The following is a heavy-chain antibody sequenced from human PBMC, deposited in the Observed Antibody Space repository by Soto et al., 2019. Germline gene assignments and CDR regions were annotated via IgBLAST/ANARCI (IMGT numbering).Heavy chain of an antibody. Sequence: QVQLVQSGAEVKKPGPSVKVSCKSSGYTFTSYDINWVRQATGQGLEWMGWMNPNNGNTGYAQKFQGRVTMTRNTSISTAYMELSSLRSEDTAVYYCARELTGRGAFDIWGQGTMVTVSS. J-gene: IGHJ3*02. CDR3: ARELTGRGAFDI. V-gene: IGHV1-8*01. CDR1: GYTFTSYD. CDR2: MNPNNGNT. D-gene: IGHD1-20*01.